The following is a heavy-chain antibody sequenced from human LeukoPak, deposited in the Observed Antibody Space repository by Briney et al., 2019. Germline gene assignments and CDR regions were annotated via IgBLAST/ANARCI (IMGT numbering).Heavy chain of an antibody. Sequence: GGSLRLSCAASGFTFSSYTMSWVRQAPGKGLEWVSAISGSGDSTYYADSVRGRFTISRDNSKNTLYLQMNSLRAEDTALYYCAKDTGVVTPNWFDPWGQGTLVTVSS. V-gene: IGHV3-23*01. CDR3: AKDTGVVTPNWFDP. D-gene: IGHD2-15*01. J-gene: IGHJ5*02. CDR1: GFTFSSYT. CDR2: ISGSGDST.